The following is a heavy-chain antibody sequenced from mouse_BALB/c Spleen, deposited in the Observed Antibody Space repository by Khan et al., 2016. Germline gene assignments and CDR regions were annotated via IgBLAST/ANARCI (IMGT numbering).Heavy chain of an antibody. CDR1: GFTFSGFW. J-gene: IGHJ1*01. V-gene: IGHV11-2*02. D-gene: IGHD2-4*01. CDR3: MRYNYDYWYVDV. CDR2: LNSDGSAI. Sequence: QLLETGGGLVQPGGSRGLSCEGSGFTFSGFWMSWVRQTPGKTLEWIGDLNSDGSAINYAPSITDRFTIFRDNDKSTLYLQMSNVRSEDTATYFCMRYNYDYWYVDVWVAGTTVTVSS.